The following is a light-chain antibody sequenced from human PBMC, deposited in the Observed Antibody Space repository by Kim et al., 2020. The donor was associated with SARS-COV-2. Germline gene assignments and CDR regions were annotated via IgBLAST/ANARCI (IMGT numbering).Light chain of an antibody. CDR3: QQYYSTPLT. J-gene: IGKJ4*01. V-gene: IGKV4-1*01. CDR2: WAS. Sequence: NKYHLAWYQQKSGQPPNLLISWASTRESGVPDRFSGSGSGTDFTLTISSLQAEDVAIYYCQQYYSTPLTFGGGTKVDIK. CDR1: NKYH.